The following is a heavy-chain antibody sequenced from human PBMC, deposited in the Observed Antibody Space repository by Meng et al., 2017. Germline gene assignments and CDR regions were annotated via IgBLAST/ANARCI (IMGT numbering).Heavy chain of an antibody. CDR3: ARAYSASYHRPAGWVKRNDY. CDR2: IKQDGSEK. V-gene: IGHV3-7*01. Sequence: GESLKISCAASGFTFSSYWMSWVRQAPGKGLEWVANIKQDGSEKYYVNSVKGRFTISRDNAKNSLYLQMNSLRAEDTAVYYCARAYSASYHRPAGWVKRNDYWGQGTLVTVSS. D-gene: IGHD1-26*01. CDR1: GFTFSSYW. J-gene: IGHJ4*02.